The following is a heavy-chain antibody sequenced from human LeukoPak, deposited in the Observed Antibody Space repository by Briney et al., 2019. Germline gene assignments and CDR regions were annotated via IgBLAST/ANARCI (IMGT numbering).Heavy chain of an antibody. V-gene: IGHV3-30-3*01. D-gene: IGHD6-25*01. Sequence: GRSLRLSCAASGFTFSSYAMHWVRQAPGKGLEWLAVISYDGSNKYYADSVKGRFTISRDNSKNTLYLQMNSLRADDTAVYYCARVDQPAGSRDAFDIWGQGTMVSVSS. CDR3: ARVDQPAGSRDAFDI. CDR2: ISYDGSNK. J-gene: IGHJ3*02. CDR1: GFTFSSYA.